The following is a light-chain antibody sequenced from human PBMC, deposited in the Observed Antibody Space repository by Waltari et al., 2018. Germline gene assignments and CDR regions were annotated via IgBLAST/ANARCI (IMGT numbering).Light chain of an antibody. V-gene: IGKV4-1*01. CDR3: QQYYSTPVT. J-gene: IGKJ3*01. CDR1: QSVLYSSNNKNY. CDR2: WAS. Sequence: DIVMTQSPDSLAGSLGERATNDCKSSQSVLYSSNNKNYLAWYQQKPGQPPKLLIYWASTRESGVPDRFSGSGSGTDFTLTISSLQAEDVAVYYCQQYYSTPVTFGPGTKVDIK.